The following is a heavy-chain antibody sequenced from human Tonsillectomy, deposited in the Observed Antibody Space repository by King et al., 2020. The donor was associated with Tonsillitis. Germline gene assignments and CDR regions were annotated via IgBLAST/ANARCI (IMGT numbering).Heavy chain of an antibody. J-gene: IGHJ4*02. Sequence: VQLVESGGGVVQPGGSLRLSCAASGFKFSSYGMHWVRQAPGKGLEWVAFIRYDGSNKYYADSVKGRFTISRDNSKNTLYLQMNSLRAEDTAVYYCATDRGDDYVWGSCRPGEYWGQGTLVTVSS. CDR2: IRYDGSNK. V-gene: IGHV3-30*02. CDR1: GFKFSSYG. D-gene: IGHD3-16*02. CDR3: ATDRGDDYVWGSCRPGEY.